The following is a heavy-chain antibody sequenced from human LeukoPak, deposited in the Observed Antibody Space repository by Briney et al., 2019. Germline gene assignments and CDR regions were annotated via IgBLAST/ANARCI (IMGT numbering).Heavy chain of an antibody. CDR1: GYSICGGYY. CDR2: INHSGST. J-gene: IGHJ4*02. CDR3: GRGGLHWAYFDY. D-gene: IGHD5-24*01. Sequence: SETLSLTGTVSGYSICGGYYWGWIRQPPGKGLEWIGEINHSGSTKYNPYLKSRVTISINTSKNQFSLKLSSVTAADTAVYFCGRGGLHWAYFDYWGQGILVTVSS. V-gene: IGHV4-38-2*02.